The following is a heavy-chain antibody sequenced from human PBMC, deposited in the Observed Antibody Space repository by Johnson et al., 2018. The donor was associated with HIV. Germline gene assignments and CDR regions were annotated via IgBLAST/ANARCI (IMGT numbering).Heavy chain of an antibody. Sequence: QVQLVESGGGVVQSGRSLRLSCAASGFTFSHYTLHWVRQAPGKGLEWVAHITQDGTKTSLADTVKGRFTISRDNSKNTLYRQMTSLRAEDTAVYYCAGGWEYCSSTSCPTPDAFDIWGQGTMVTVSS. J-gene: IGHJ3*02. D-gene: IGHD2-2*01. CDR3: AGGWEYCSSTSCPTPDAFDI. CDR2: ITQDGTKT. CDR1: GFTFSHYT. V-gene: IGHV3-30*04.